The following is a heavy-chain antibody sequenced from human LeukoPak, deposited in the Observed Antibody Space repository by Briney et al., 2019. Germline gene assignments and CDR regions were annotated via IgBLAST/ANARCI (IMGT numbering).Heavy chain of an antibody. CDR3: ARAPFGSGYFSAGYSGMDV. CDR1: GYTFTSHA. Sequence: GASVKVSCKASGYTFTSHAIHWVRQAPGQRLEWMGWINAGNGVTKYSQNLQGRVTITRYTSASTAYMELSSLTSEDTAVYYCARAPFGSGYFSAGYSGMDVWGQGTTVTVSS. CDR2: INAGNGVT. D-gene: IGHD3-22*01. V-gene: IGHV1-3*01. J-gene: IGHJ6*02.